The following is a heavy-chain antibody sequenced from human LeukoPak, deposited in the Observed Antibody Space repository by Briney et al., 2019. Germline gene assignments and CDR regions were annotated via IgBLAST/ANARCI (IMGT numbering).Heavy chain of an antibody. Sequence: PVGSLRLSCAASGFTFDDYGMSWVRQAPGKGLEWVSGINWDGGSTGYADSVKGRFTISRDNAKNSLYLQMNSLRAEDTALYYCARDYSGSSWYDYWGQGTLVTVSS. D-gene: IGHD6-13*01. CDR3: ARDYSGSSWYDY. CDR1: GFTFDDYG. CDR2: INWDGGST. J-gene: IGHJ4*02. V-gene: IGHV3-20*04.